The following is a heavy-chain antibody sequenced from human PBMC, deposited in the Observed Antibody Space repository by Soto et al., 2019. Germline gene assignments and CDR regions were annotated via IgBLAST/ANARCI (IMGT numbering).Heavy chain of an antibody. CDR2: IIPIYGTA. Sequence: QVQLVQSGAEVKKPGSSVKVSCKASGGTFSSFTISWVRQAPGQGLEWMGGIIPIYGTANYALKFQGRVTITADASTRTAYMELSSLRSEDTAVYYCAKDRRADWESYYYYAMDVWGQGTTVTVSS. CDR3: AKDRRADWESYYYYAMDV. V-gene: IGHV1-69*01. CDR1: GGTFSSFT. D-gene: IGHD1-26*01. J-gene: IGHJ6*02.